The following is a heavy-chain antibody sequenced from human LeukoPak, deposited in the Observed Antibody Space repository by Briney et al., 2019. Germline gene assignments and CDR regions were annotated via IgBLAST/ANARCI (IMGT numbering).Heavy chain of an antibody. CDR3: ARANGGKSYYYYYYMDV. Sequence: SETLSLTCTVSGGSISSSSYYWGWIRQPPGKGLEWIGSIYYSGSTYYNPSLKSRVTISVDTSKNQFSLKLSSVTAADTAVYYCARANGGKSYYYYYYMDVWGKGTTVTVSS. D-gene: IGHD4-23*01. CDR1: GGSISSSSYY. CDR2: IYYSGST. J-gene: IGHJ6*03. V-gene: IGHV4-39*01.